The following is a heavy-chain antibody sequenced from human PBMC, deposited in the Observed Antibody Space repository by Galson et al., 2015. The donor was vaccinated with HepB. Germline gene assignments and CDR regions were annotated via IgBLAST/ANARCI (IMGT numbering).Heavy chain of an antibody. J-gene: IGHJ4*02. Sequence: SLRLSCAASGFTFSNSAMTWVRQAPGKGLEWVSVISGEGRRTYYTESAKGRFTISGDNSKNTLYLQMNSLRAEDTALYYCAKDPYLYSALAGTMAGFDYWGQGTLVTVSS. D-gene: IGHD6-19*01. CDR3: AKDPYLYSALAGTMAGFDY. V-gene: IGHV3-23*01. CDR2: ISGEGRRT. CDR1: GFTFSNSA.